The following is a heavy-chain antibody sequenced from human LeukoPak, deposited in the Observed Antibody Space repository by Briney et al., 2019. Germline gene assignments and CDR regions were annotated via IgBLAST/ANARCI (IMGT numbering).Heavy chain of an antibody. CDR1: GFTFSNYS. CDR3: ARPPRSGYFSEHDAFDI. CDR2: ISSSSSYI. Sequence: PGGSLRLSCAASGFTFSNYSMNWVRQAPGKGLEWVSSISSSSSYIYYADSVKGRFTISRDNAKNSLYLQMNSLRAEDTAVYYCARPPRSGYFSEHDAFDIWGQGTMVTVSS. J-gene: IGHJ3*02. V-gene: IGHV3-21*01. D-gene: IGHD3-3*01.